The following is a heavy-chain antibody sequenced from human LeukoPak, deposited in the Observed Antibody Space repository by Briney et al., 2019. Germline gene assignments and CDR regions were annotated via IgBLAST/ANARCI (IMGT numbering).Heavy chain of an antibody. CDR2: ISAYNGNT. D-gene: IGHD3-3*01. V-gene: IGHV1-18*01. J-gene: IGHJ4*02. CDR3: AREEGFLEWRKYFDY. Sequence: ASVKVSCKASGYTFTSYGISWVRQAPGQGLEWMGWISAYNGNTNYAQKLQGRVTMTTDTSTSTAYMELRSLRSDDTAVYYCAREEGFLEWRKYFDYWGQGTLVTVSS. CDR1: GYTFTSYG.